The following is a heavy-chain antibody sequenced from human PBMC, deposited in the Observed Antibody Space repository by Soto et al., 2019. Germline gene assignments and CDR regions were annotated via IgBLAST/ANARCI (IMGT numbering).Heavy chain of an antibody. Sequence: QVHLQESGPGLVAPSGTLSLTCTLSGGSVRAPDWWNWVRQSPDKGREWIAEVHISGHSNYNPSLQSRVSVSIDSSKNQFYLNLNSVTAADTAIYYCARVRQGCSANNCYFDPWGQGTQVTISS. V-gene: IGHV4-4*02. CDR1: GGSVRAPDW. D-gene: IGHD1-1*01. CDR3: ARVRQGCSANNCYFDP. J-gene: IGHJ5*01. CDR2: VHISGHS.